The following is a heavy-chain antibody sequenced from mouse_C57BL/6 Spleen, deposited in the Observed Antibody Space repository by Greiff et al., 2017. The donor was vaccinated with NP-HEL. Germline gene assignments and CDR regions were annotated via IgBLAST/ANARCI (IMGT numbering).Heavy chain of an antibody. V-gene: IGHV5-9-1*02. CDR3: TRDGYDYGYFDY. J-gene: IGHJ2*01. CDR1: GFTFSSYA. CDR2: ISSGGDYI. Sequence: DVQLVESGEGLVKPGGSLKLSCAASGFTFSSYAMSWVRQTPEKRLEWVAYISSGGDYIYYADTVKGRFTISRDNARNTLYLQMSSLKSEDTAMYYCTRDGYDYGYFDYWGQGTTLTVSS. D-gene: IGHD2-4*01.